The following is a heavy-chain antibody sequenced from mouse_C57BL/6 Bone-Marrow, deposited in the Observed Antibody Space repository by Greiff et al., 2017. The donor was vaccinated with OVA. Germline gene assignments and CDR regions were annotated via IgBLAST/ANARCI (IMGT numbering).Heavy chain of an antibody. D-gene: IGHD2-3*01. CDR3: ARVGWLYFDV. CDR1: GYTFTDYT. J-gene: IGHJ1*03. CDR2: IYPRDGST. Sequence: QVQLQQSDAGLVKPGASVKISCKVSGYTFTDYTIHWMKQRPEQGLEWIGYIYPRDGSTKYNETIKGKATLTADKSSSTTYMQLNSLTSEDSAVYFCARVGWLYFDVWGTGTTVTVSS. V-gene: IGHV1-78*01.